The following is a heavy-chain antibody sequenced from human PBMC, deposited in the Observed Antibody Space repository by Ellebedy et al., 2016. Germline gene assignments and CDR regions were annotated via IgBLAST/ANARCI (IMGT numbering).Heavy chain of an antibody. J-gene: IGHJ4*02. CDR2: IYPGDSDT. D-gene: IGHD4-11*01. V-gene: IGHV5-51*01. CDR1: GYSFTSYW. CDR3: ARASTMMTIVTHGDY. Sequence: KVSXXGSGYSFTSYWIGWVRQMPGKGLEWMGIIYPGDSDTRYSPSFQGQVTISADKSISTAYLQWSSLKASDTAMYYCARASTMMTIVTHGDYWGQGTLVTVSS.